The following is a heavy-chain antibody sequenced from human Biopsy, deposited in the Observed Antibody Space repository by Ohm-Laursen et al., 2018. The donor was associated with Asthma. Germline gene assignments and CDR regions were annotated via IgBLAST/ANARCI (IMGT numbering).Heavy chain of an antibody. D-gene: IGHD1-26*01. Sequence: GASVKVSCKTSGYTFIGYHIHWVRQAPGQALEWMGGILPILGTSNYAQKFQGRVTITADESTRTAYMELSSLRSEDTAVYYCATPPVGSISYFDSWGQGTLVTVSS. V-gene: IGHV1-69*13. CDR1: GYTFIGYH. CDR2: ILPILGTS. CDR3: ATPPVGSISYFDS. J-gene: IGHJ4*02.